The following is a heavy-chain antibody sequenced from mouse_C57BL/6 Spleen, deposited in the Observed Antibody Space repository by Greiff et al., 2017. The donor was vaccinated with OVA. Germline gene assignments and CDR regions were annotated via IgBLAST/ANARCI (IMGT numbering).Heavy chain of an antibody. D-gene: IGHD1-1*01. CDR2: IHPNSGST. J-gene: IGHJ4*01. Sequence: QVQLKQPGAELVKPGASVKLSCKASGYTFTSYWMHWVKQRPGQGLEWIGMIHPNSGSTNYNEKFKSKATLTVDKSSNTAYMQLSSLTSDDSAVYDCARDGSSCMDYWGQGTSVTVSS. V-gene: IGHV1-64*01. CDR1: GYTFTSYW. CDR3: ARDGSSCMDY.